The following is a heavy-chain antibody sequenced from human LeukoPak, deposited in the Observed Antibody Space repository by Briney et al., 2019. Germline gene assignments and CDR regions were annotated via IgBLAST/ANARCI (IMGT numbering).Heavy chain of an antibody. V-gene: IGHV3-53*01. J-gene: IGHJ4*02. CDR1: GFTVSNNY. CDR2: IYSGGST. CDR3: AGGGGGSYREFDY. D-gene: IGHD1-26*01. Sequence: GGSLRLSCATSGFTVSNNYMSWVRQAPGKGLEWVSVIYSGGSTYYADSVKGRFTISRDNSKNTVYLQMNSLRAEDTAVYYCAGGGGGSYREFDYWGQGTLVTVSS.